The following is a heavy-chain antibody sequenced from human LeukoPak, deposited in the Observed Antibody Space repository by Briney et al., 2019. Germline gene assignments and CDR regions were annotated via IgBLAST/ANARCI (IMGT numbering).Heavy chain of an antibody. V-gene: IGHV4-59*01. CDR3: ARVSSGWYVSHY. J-gene: IGHJ4*02. CDR1: GGSISSYY. CDR2: IYYSGST. D-gene: IGHD6-19*01. Sequence: SETLSLTCTVSGGSISSYYWSWIRQPPGKGLEWIGYIYYSGSTNYNPSLKSRVTISIDTSKNQFSLKLSSVTAADTAVYYCARVSSGWYVSHYWGQGTLVTVSS.